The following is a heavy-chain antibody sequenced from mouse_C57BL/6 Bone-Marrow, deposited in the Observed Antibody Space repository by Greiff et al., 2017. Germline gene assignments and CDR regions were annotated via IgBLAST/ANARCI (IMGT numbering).Heavy chain of an antibody. J-gene: IGHJ2*01. CDR3: ARSGGVYYGNSYVGY. Sequence: QVQLQQPGAELVKPGASVKLSCKASGYTFTSYWMHWVKQRPGQGLEWIGMIHPNSGSTKYNQTFKSKATLPLDQSSRPAYMQLSGLTAEDSAVYCCARSGGVYYGNSYVGYWGQGTTLTVSS. V-gene: IGHV1-64*01. D-gene: IGHD1-1*01. CDR1: GYTFTSYW. CDR2: IHPNSGST.